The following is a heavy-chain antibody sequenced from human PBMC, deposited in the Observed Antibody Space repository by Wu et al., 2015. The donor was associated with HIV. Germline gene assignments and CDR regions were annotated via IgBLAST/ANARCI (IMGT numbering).Heavy chain of an antibody. CDR1: GGSFSRSG. CDR3: ARGAVADV. V-gene: IGHV1-69*11. CDR2: IIPNHGGA. D-gene: IGHD4-23*01. J-gene: IGHJ6*04. Sequence: QVQLVQSGAEVKKPGSSVKVSCKASGGSFSRSGISWVRQAPGKGFEWMGRIIPNHGGANYAEKFEGRVTITADEATNTAYMDLSRLRSEDTAVYYCARGAVADVWGKGTTGHRLL.